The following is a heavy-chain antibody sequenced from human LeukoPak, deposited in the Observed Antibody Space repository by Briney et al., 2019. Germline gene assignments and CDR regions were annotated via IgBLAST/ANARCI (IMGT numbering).Heavy chain of an antibody. J-gene: IGHJ4*02. Sequence: SETLSLTCTVSGGSISSYYWSWIRQSPGKGLEWIANIFYSGSPNYNPSLRSRVTISVDTSKNQFSLKLSSVTAADTAVYYCAREYAMVTFDYWGQGTLVTVSS. CDR2: IFYSGSP. D-gene: IGHD5-18*01. CDR1: GGSISSYY. V-gene: IGHV4-59*01. CDR3: AREYAMVTFDY.